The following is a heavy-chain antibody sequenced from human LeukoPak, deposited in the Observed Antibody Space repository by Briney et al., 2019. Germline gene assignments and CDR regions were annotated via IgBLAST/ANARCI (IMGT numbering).Heavy chain of an antibody. V-gene: IGHV4-34*01. CDR1: GGSFSGYY. D-gene: IGHD1-26*01. CDR2: INHSGNT. Sequence: SETLSLTCAISGGSFSGYYWSWIRQSPGKGLEWFGDINHSGNTNYNPSLKSRVTISVDTSKNQFSLKVTSVTAADTGVYYCARGSGSYPYYFDYWGQGTLVTVSS. J-gene: IGHJ4*02. CDR3: ARGSGSYPYYFDY.